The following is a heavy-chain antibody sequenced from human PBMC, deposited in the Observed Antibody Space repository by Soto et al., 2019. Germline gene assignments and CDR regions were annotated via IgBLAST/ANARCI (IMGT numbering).Heavy chain of an antibody. CDR1: GFTFSSYW. D-gene: IGHD2-8*01. CDR2: IKQDGSEK. J-gene: IGHJ1*01. V-gene: IGHV3-7*01. Sequence: GGSLRLSCAASGFTFSSYWMSWVRQAPGKGLEWVANIKQDGSEKYYVDSVKGRFTISRDNAKNSLYLQMNSLRVEDTAVYCCEAPPNGNVYFNHWGQGALVTVSS. CDR3: EAPPNGNVYFNH.